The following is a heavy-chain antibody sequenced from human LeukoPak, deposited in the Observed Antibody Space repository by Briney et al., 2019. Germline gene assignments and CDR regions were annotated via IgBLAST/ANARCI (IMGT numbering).Heavy chain of an antibody. V-gene: IGHV3-23*01. D-gene: IGHD1-26*01. CDR2: ISGSGGST. Sequence: GGSLRLPCVASGFTFSSYAMSWVRPAPGKGLEWVSAISGSGGSTYYADSVKGRFTISRDNSKNTLYLQMNSLRAEDTVVYYCAKLGSGYYYYMDVWGKGTTVTVSS. CDR3: AKLGSGYYYYMDV. J-gene: IGHJ6*03. CDR1: GFTFSSYA.